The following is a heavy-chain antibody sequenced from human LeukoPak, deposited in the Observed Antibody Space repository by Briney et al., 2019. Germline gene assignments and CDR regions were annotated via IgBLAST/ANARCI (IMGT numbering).Heavy chain of an antibody. CDR3: ARYDSGTGLLDY. V-gene: IGHV3-53*04. Sequence: GGSLRLSCAASGFTVSSNFMSWVRQAPGQGLEWVSVIYSGGSTYYADSVKGRFTISRHNSNNTLFLQMNSLRAEDTAVYYCARYDSGTGLLDYWGRGTLVTVSS. CDR1: GFTVSSNF. CDR2: IYSGGST. D-gene: IGHD3-10*01. J-gene: IGHJ4*02.